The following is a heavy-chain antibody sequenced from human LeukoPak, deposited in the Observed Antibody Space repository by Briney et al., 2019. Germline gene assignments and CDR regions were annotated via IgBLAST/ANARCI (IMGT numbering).Heavy chain of an antibody. Sequence: GGSLRLSCAASGFTFSSYSMNWVRQAPGKGLEWVSSISSSSRYIYYADSVKGRFTISRDNAKNSLYLQMNSLRAEDTAVYYCARVTEAPYYFDYWGQGTLVTVSS. V-gene: IGHV3-21*01. CDR3: ARVTEAPYYFDY. J-gene: IGHJ4*02. CDR1: GFTFSSYS. CDR2: ISSSSRYI.